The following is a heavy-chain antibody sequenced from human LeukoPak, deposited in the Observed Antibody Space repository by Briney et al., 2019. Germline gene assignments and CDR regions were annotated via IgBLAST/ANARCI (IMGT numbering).Heavy chain of an antibody. Sequence: GGSLRLSCAASGFTFSDYYMSWIRQAPGKGLEWVSYISSSGSTIYYADSVKGRFTISRDNSKNTLYLQMNSLRAEDTAVYYCAKDLLTGTTPDYWGQGTLVTVSS. D-gene: IGHD1-20*01. J-gene: IGHJ4*02. CDR1: GFTFSDYY. V-gene: IGHV3-11*04. CDR2: ISSSGSTI. CDR3: AKDLLTGTTPDY.